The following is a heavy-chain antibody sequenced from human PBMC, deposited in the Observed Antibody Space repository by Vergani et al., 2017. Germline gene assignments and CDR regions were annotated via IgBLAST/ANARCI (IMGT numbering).Heavy chain of an antibody. CDR3: AKDLRIPIVVVVAALDV. D-gene: IGHD2-15*01. Sequence: QVQLVESGGGVVQPGRSLRLSCAASGFTFSSYGMHWVRQAPGKGLAWVAVISYDGSNKYYADSVKGRFTISRDNSKNTLYLQMNSLRAEDTAVYYCAKDLRIPIVVVVAALDVWGQGTTVTVSS. CDR2: ISYDGSNK. J-gene: IGHJ6*02. V-gene: IGHV3-30*18. CDR1: GFTFSSYG.